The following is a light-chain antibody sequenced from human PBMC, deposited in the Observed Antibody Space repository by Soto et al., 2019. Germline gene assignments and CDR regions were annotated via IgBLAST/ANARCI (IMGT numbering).Light chain of an antibody. CDR3: QQSYSTHRT. Sequence: DIQMTQSPSSLAALVGDGGTITFRASQSISSYLNWYQQKPGKATKLLIYAAYSLQSGVPSRFSGSGSGTDFTLTISSMQPEDFATYYCQQSYSTHRTCGKGTKGDIK. V-gene: IGKV1-39*01. CDR2: AAY. J-gene: IGKJ1*01. CDR1: QSISSY.